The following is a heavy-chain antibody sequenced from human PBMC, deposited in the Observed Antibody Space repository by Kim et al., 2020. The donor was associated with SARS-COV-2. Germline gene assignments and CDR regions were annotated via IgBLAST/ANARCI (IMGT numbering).Heavy chain of an antibody. CDR2: ISSSGSTI. CDR1: GFTFSSYE. CDR3: ARRAHRTLVYYYYYMDV. Sequence: GGSLRLSCAASGFTFSSYEMNWVRQAPGKGLEWVSYISSSGSTIYYADSVKGRFTISRDNAKNSLYLQMNSLRAEDTAVYYCARRAHRTLVYYYYYMDVWGKGTTVTVSS. V-gene: IGHV3-48*03. D-gene: IGHD1-1*01. J-gene: IGHJ6*03.